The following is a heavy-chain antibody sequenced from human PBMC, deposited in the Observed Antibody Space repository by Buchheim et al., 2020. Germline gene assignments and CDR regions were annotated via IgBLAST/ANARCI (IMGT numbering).Heavy chain of an antibody. CDR1: GGSISSSSYY. Sequence: QLQLQESGPGLVKPSGTLSLTCTVSGGSISSSSYYWGWIRQPPGKGLEWIGSIYYSGSTYYNPSLKSRVTISVDTSKNQFSLKLSSVTAADTAVYYCARASFSYDFWSGYYQYYYYYMNVWGKGTT. CDR2: IYYSGST. D-gene: IGHD3-3*01. J-gene: IGHJ6*03. V-gene: IGHV4-39*01. CDR3: ARASFSYDFWSGYYQYYYYYMNV.